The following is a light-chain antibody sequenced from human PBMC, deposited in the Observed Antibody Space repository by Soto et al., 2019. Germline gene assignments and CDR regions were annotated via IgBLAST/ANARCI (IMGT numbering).Light chain of an antibody. V-gene: IGKV3-20*01. CDR2: DAS. CDR3: QHYGSSPRT. J-gene: IGKJ1*01. Sequence: EVVVTQSPAILSVSPGERATLSCRASQSVGINVAWYQQKPGQAPRLLMYDASSRATGIPDRFSGSGSGTDFTLTISRLEPEDFALYYCQHYGSSPRTFGQGTKVDIK. CDR1: QSVGIN.